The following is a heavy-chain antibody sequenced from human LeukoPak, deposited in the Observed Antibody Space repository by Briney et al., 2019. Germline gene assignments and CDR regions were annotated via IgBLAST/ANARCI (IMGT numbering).Heavy chain of an antibody. CDR1: GLTFSTFA. CDR3: AKDGGVVTALPYYFDY. D-gene: IGHD2-21*02. J-gene: IGHJ4*02. Sequence: GGSLRLSCAASGLTFSTFAMHWVRLSPGKGLEWVSVIYSGGSTYYADSVKGRFTISRDNSKNTLYLQMNSLRAEDTAVYYCAKDGGVVTALPYYFDYWGQGTLVTVSS. V-gene: IGHV3-66*01. CDR2: IYSGGST.